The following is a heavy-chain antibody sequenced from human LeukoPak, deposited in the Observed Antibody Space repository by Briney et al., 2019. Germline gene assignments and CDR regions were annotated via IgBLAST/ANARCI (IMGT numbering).Heavy chain of an antibody. J-gene: IGHJ3*02. V-gene: IGHV3-23*01. D-gene: IGHD3-22*01. CDR2: ISGSGGST. CDR3: AKERLGGYDSSGYYYVPDAFDI. CDR1: GFTFSSYA. Sequence: GGSLRLSCAASGFTFSSYAMSWVRQAPGKGLEWASAISGSGGSTYYADSVKGRFTISRDNSKNTLYLQMNSLRAEDTAVYYCAKERLGGYDSSGYYYVPDAFDIWGQGTMVTVSS.